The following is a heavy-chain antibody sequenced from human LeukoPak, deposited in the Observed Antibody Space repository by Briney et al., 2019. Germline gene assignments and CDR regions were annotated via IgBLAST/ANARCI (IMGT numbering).Heavy chain of an antibody. J-gene: IGHJ4*02. CDR2: IIPIFGTA. CDR3: ARVKVGATIQPFDY. V-gene: IGHV1-69*13. CDR1: GYTFTSYG. Sequence: GASVKVSCKASGYTFTSYGISWVRQAPGQGLEWMGGIIPIFGTANYAQKFQGRVTITADESTSTAYMELNSLRSEDTAVYYCARVKVGATIQPFDYWGQGTLVTVSS. D-gene: IGHD1-26*01.